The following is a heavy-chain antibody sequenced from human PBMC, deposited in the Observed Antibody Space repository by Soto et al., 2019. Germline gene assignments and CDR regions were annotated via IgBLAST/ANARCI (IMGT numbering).Heavy chain of an antibody. J-gene: IGHJ5*02. Sequence: EVQVVESGGGLVNPGGSLRLSCSFTFSMYSMNWVRQAPGKGLEWVASISSGGIHIKYADSVKGRFTITRDNAKNSVSLQMNSLKVEDTALYYCTRDQGGSYDSWFDPWGQGTQVIVSS. CDR1: FTFSMYS. V-gene: IGHV3-21*06. CDR2: ISSGGIHI. CDR3: TRDQGGSYDSWFDP. D-gene: IGHD1-26*01.